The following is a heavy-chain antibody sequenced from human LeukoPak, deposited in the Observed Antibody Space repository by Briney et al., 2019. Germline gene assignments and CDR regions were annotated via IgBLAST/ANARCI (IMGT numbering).Heavy chain of an antibody. D-gene: IGHD5-24*01. Sequence: KPSETLSLTCTVSGGSISSSSYYWGWIRQPPGKGLEWIGSIYYSGSTYYNPSLKSRVTISVDTSKNQFSLKLRSVTAADTAVYYCARHVTISGPYDASDIWGQGTMVTVSP. CDR3: ARHVTISGPYDASDI. CDR1: GGSISSSSYY. CDR2: IYYSGST. V-gene: IGHV4-39*01. J-gene: IGHJ3*02.